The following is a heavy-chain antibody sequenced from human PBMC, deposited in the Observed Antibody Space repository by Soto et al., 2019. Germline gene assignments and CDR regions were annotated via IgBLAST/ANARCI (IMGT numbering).Heavy chain of an antibody. J-gene: IGHJ4*02. V-gene: IGHV3-74*01. D-gene: IGHD3-9*01. CDR1: GLTFSNDW. CDR2: INADGGST. CDR3: IKVLTRGVGVPRFYFDS. Sequence: LRLFCAACGLTFSNDWMHCVLQAPVKWLEWVSRINADGGSTHYADSVRGRFTISRDNAKNTLFLQLNSLRVEDTAIYYCIKVLTRGVGVPRFYFDSWGQGTLVTVSS.